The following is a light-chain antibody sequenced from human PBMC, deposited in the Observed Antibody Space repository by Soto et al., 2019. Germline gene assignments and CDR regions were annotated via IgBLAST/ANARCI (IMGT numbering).Light chain of an antibody. CDR3: ISYSSSSTPWV. V-gene: IGLV2-14*01. CDR1: TSDVGGHNY. J-gene: IGLJ3*02. Sequence: QSALTQPASVSGSPGQSITISCTGTTSDVGGHNYVSWYQQYPDKAPKLMVYEVINRPSGVSNRFSGSKSGNTASLTISGLQAEDDADYYCISYSSSSTPWVFGGGTKLTVL. CDR2: EVI.